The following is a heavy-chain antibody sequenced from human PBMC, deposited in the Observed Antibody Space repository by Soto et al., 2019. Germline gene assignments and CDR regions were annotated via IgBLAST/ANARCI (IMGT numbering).Heavy chain of an antibody. J-gene: IGHJ4*02. Sequence: SETLSLTCTVSGGSISSYYWSWIRQPPGKGLEWIGYIYYSGSTNYNPSLKSRVTISVDTSKNQFSLKLSSVTAADTAVYYWARVGSGYYYDGMSLDYWGQGTLVTVSS. V-gene: IGHV4-59*01. CDR1: GGSISSYY. CDR3: ARVGSGYYYDGMSLDY. D-gene: IGHD3-22*01. CDR2: IYYSGST.